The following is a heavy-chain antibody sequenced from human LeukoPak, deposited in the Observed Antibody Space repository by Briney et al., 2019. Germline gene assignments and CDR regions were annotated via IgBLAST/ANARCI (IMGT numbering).Heavy chain of an antibody. CDR1: GYTFTSYG. CDR2: TSAYNGNT. Sequence: ASVKVSCKPSGYTFTSYGISWVRQALGQGGECMGWTSAYNGNTSYAQKVQGRVTMTTDTSTSTAYMELRSLRSEDTAVYYCARDLVRGVITHSDYWGQGTLVTVSS. CDR3: ARDLVRGVITHSDY. V-gene: IGHV1-18*01. D-gene: IGHD3-10*01. J-gene: IGHJ4*02.